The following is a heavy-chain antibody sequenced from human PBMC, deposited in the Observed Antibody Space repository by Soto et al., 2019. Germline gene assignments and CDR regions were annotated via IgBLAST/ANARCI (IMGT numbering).Heavy chain of an antibody. CDR1: GGSISSNY. Sequence: QVQLQESGPGLLKPSETLSLTCTVSGGSISSNYWSWVRQPPGKGLEWIGYIYYSGSTNYNPSLKSRVTISVDTSKNQFSLKLSSVTAADTAVYYCARFNWYFDLWGRGTLVTVSS. CDR3: ARFNWYFDL. V-gene: IGHV4-59*08. CDR2: IYYSGST. J-gene: IGHJ2*01.